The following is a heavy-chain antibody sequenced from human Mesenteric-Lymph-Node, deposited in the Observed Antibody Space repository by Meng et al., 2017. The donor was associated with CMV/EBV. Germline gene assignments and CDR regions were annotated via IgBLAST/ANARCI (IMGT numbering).Heavy chain of an antibody. CDR2: IYSGGTST. D-gene: IGHD6-19*01. Sequence: GGSLRLSCAASAFTFRSYSMHWVRQAPGKGLEWVSVIYSGGTSTYYADSVKGRFTISRDNSKNTLFLQMNSLRAEDTAVYYCATLDPDSSGWYRWGQGTLVTVSS. CDR3: ATLDPDSSGWYR. J-gene: IGHJ4*02. V-gene: IGHV3-23*03. CDR1: AFTFRSYS.